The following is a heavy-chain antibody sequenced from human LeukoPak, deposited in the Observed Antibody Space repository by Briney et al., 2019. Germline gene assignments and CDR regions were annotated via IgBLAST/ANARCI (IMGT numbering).Heavy chain of an antibody. V-gene: IGHV3-23*01. CDR3: AKDQQDDFWSGYYTGVNWFDP. J-gene: IGHJ5*02. Sequence: GGSLRLSCAASGFTFSSYGMSWVRQAPGKGLEWVSTINGGGVNTHYADSVGGRFTISRDNSKNTLFLQMNSLRDEDTAVYYCAKDQQDDFWSGYYTGVNWFDPWGQGTLVTVSS. D-gene: IGHD3-3*01. CDR2: INGGGVNT. CDR1: GFTFSSYG.